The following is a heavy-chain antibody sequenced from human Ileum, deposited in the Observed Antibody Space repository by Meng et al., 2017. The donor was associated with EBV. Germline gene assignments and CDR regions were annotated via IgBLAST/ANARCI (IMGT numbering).Heavy chain of an antibody. D-gene: IGHD2-8*02. J-gene: IGHJ4*02. V-gene: IGHV4-34*12. CDR2: IIHGGSP. Sequence: GKLQQWGAGMLTPSDALYITCAGNGGSFRCAYWNWIRQPPGKGLEWVGEIIHGGSPSYNPSLKSRVTISIDTSKNQLSLMLSYVTAADTAVYYCARRPTGIDYWGQGTLVTVSS. CDR1: GGSFRCAY. CDR3: ARRPTGIDY.